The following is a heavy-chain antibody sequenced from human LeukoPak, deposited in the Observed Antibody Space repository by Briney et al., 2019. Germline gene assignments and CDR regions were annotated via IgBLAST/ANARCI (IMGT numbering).Heavy chain of an antibody. CDR2: INPNTGDT. CDR3: GRGNKSFDP. CDR1: GYTFTAYE. V-gene: IGHV1-2*02. J-gene: IGHJ5*02. Sequence: TVKLSCKASGYTFTAYEVTSVPQSPRQELEWIGWINPNTGDTNYAPKFQGRVTMIKDTSTNSAYMELNKLTSDDTAVYYCGRGNKSFDPWGQGTLVTVSS.